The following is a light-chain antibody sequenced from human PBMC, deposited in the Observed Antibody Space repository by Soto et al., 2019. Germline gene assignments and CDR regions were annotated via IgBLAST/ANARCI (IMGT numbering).Light chain of an antibody. CDR3: QQYNSYRT. V-gene: IGKV1-5*03. Sequence: DIQRTQSPSSLSASVGDRVTITCRASQRISNYLNWYQQKPGKAPKLLIYKASSLESGVPSRFSGSGYGTDFTLTISSLQPDDFATYYCQQYNSYRTFGQRTKVDIK. CDR1: QRISNY. CDR2: KAS. J-gene: IGKJ1*01.